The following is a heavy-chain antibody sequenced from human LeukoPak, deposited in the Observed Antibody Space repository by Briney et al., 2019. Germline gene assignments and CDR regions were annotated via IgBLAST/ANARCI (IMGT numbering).Heavy chain of an antibody. CDR1: GFTFSSYG. V-gene: IGHV3-23*01. Sequence: PGGSLRLSCAASGFTFSSYGMHWVRQAPGKGLEWVSSISGGGETTYYADSAKGRFTISRDNSQNTLYLQMNSLRAEDTAVYYCAKDGVATITFDYWGQGTLVTVSS. J-gene: IGHJ4*02. CDR2: ISGGGETT. CDR3: AKDGVATITFDY. D-gene: IGHD5-12*01.